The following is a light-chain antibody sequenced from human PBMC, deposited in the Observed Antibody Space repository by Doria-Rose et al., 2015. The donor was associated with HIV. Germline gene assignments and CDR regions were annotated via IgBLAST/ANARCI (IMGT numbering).Light chain of an antibody. CDR1: QSFSSTY. J-gene: IGKJ1*01. CDR3: HQCGTSWT. Sequence: TQSPGTLSLSPGERATLSCRASQSFSSTYLAWYQQKPGQAPSLLIYDGSTRATGIPDRFSASGSGTDFTITINRLEPEDFALYYCHQCGTSWTFGQGTKVEI. V-gene: IGKV3-20*01. CDR2: DGS.